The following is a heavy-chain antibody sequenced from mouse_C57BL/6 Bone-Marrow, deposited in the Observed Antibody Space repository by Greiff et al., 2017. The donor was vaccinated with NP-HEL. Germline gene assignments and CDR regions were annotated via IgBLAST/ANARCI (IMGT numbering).Heavy chain of an antibody. CDR1: GYTFTSYW. CDR2: IDPSDSYT. CDR3: ARGRKGDY. V-gene: IGHV1-69*01. J-gene: IGHJ2*01. D-gene: IGHD1-3*01. Sequence: QVQLQQPGAELVMPGAWVKLSCKASGYTFTSYWMHWVKQRPGQGLEWIGEIDPSDSYTKYNQKFKGKSTLTVDKSSSTAYMQLSSLTSEDSAVYYCARGRKGDYWGQGTTLTVSS.